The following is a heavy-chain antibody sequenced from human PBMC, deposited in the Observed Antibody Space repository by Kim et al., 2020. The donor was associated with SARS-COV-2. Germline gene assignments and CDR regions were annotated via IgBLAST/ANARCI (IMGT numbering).Heavy chain of an antibody. Sequence: DSVKGRFTISRDNTKHTLYLQMNSLRAEDTAVYYCAKRVLVDTAMVTVDYWGQGTLVTVSS. D-gene: IGHD5-18*01. CDR3: AKRVLVDTAMVTVDY. J-gene: IGHJ4*02. V-gene: IGHV3-23*01.